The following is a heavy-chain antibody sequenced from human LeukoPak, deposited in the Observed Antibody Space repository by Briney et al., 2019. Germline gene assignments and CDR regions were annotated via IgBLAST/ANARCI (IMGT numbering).Heavy chain of an antibody. CDR2: INPSGGTT. J-gene: IGHJ4*02. CDR3: ARVVVPAAHGDY. Sequence: ASLKVSCKASGYTFTSYYMQWVRQAPGQGLEWMGIINPSGGTTSYAHKFQGRVTMTRDMSTSTVYMELSSLRSEDTAVYFCARVVVPAAHGDYWGQGTLVTVSS. CDR1: GYTFTSYY. D-gene: IGHD2-2*01. V-gene: IGHV1-46*01.